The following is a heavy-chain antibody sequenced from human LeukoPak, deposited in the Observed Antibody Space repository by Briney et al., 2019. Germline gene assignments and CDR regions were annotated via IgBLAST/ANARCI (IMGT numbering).Heavy chain of an antibody. V-gene: IGHV3-23*01. CDR3: AKDGGGYYPYYYYYMDV. J-gene: IGHJ6*03. CDR1: DFTFTTYA. CDR2: ISGGGDAT. D-gene: IGHD3-22*01. Sequence: GGSLRLSCAASDFTFTTYAMSWVRQAPGKGLEWVSTISGGGDATYYADSVKGRFTISRDNSKNTLSLQMNSLRAEDTAVYYCAKDGGGYYPYYYYYMDVWGKGTTVTISS.